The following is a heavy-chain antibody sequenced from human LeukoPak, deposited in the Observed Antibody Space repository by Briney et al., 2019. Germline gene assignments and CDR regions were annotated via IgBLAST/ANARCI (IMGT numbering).Heavy chain of an antibody. Sequence: KTAETLTLPCAASGFSFGSYSMSWVRQAAGKGLEWIGGIYNSGSTNYNPSLKSRVTMSVDTSKNQFSLKLRSVTVTYVAAYYSAGHLRLSGVVIDGAHAMDVWGQGTMVTVSS. CDR1: GFSFGSYS. V-gene: IGHV4-4*07. J-gene: IGHJ6*02. CDR3: AGHLRLSGVVIDGAHAMDV. CDR2: IYNSGST. D-gene: IGHD3-3*01.